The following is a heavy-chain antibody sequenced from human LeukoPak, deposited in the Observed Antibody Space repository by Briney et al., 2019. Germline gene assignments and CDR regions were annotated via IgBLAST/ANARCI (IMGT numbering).Heavy chain of an antibody. CDR2: IDEKRRT. Sequence: GSLRLSCAASGFTFSNAWMSWVRQAPGKGLEWIGEIDEKRRTSYSPSLTSRVTMSVDTSKNQFSLKLSSVTAADTAVYFCARYGGPYTWYPYYYYYMDVWGKGTSVTVSS. D-gene: IGHD6-13*01. J-gene: IGHJ6*03. V-gene: IGHV4-34*01. CDR3: ARYGGPYTWYPYYYYYMDV. CDR1: GFTFSNAW.